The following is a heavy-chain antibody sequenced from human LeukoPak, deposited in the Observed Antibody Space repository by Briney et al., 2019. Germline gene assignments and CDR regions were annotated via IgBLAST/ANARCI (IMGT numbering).Heavy chain of an antibody. Sequence: GGSLRLSCAASGFTFSSYSMNWVRQAPGKGLEWVSSIGSSSSYIYYADSVKGRFTISRDNAKNSLYLQMNSLRAEDTAVYYCARTALGGDVDYWGQGTLVTVSS. J-gene: IGHJ4*02. CDR1: GFTFSSYS. D-gene: IGHD3-16*01. CDR3: ARTALGGDVDY. CDR2: IGSSSSYI. V-gene: IGHV3-21*01.